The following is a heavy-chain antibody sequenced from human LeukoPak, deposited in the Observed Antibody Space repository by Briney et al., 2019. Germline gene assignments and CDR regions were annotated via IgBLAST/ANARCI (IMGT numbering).Heavy chain of an antibody. J-gene: IGHJ4*02. D-gene: IGHD6-19*01. CDR1: GGSISSSY. CDR3: ARDRQWLENDY. CDR2: IYYSGSI. V-gene: IGHV4-59*12. Sequence: SETLSLTCTVSGGSISSSYWSWIRQPPGKGLEWIAYIYYSGSIYYNPSLKSRVTMSIDTSKNQFSLKLSSVTAADTAVYYCARDRQWLENDYWGQGTLVTVSS.